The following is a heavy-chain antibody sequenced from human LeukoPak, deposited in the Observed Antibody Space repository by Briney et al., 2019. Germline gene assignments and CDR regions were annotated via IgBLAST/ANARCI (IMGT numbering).Heavy chain of an antibody. D-gene: IGHD5-12*01. Sequence: SETLSLTCTVSGGSISSYYWSWIRQPAGKGLEWIARIYTSGSTNYNASRMSRVTMSVDTSKNQFSLNLSSVTAADTAVYYCARDLPPPTNWGQGTLVTVSS. J-gene: IGHJ4*02. CDR3: ARDLPPPTN. V-gene: IGHV4-4*07. CDR1: GGSISSYY. CDR2: IYTSGST.